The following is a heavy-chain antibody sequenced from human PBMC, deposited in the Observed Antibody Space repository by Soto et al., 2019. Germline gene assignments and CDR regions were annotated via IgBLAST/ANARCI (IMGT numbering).Heavy chain of an antibody. CDR1: GGSLSSGGYS. CDR3: ARRYGASFDY. CDR2: IYHSGST. J-gene: IGHJ4*02. V-gene: IGHV4-30-2*01. D-gene: IGHD4-17*01. Sequence: SDTLSLTCAVSGGSLSSGGYSWSWIRQPPGKGLGWIGYIYHSGSTYYNPSLKSRVTISVDRSKNQFSLKLSSVTAADTAVYYCARRYGASFDYWGQGTLVTVSS.